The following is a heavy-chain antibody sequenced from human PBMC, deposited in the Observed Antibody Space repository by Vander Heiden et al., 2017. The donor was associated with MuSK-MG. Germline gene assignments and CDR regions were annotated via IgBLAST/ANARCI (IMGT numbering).Heavy chain of an antibody. CDR2: IYPGDSNT. V-gene: IGHV5-51*03. J-gene: IGHJ4*02. Sequence: EVQLVQSGAVVKKPGESLRISCKGSGYSFTSYWIAWVRQTPGKGLEYMGIIYPGDSNTRYSPSFQGLVTISADKSLNTAYLQWSSLKASDTAMYYCARPTEYSYNTSSYPGRNDFWGQGTLVTVSA. CDR3: ARPTEYSYNTSSYPGRNDF. D-gene: IGHD6-6*01. CDR1: GYSFTSYW.